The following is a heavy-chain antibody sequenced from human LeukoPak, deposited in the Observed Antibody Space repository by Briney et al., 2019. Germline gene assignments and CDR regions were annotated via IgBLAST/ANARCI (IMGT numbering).Heavy chain of an antibody. CDR1: GGSIRSYY. Sequence: SETLSLTCTVSGGSIRSYYWSWIRQPPGKGLEWIGYIYYSGSTNYNPSLKSRVTISVDTSKNQFSLKLSSVTAADTAVYYCARDYRSGGSCYSRPSGMDVWGQGTTVTVSS. J-gene: IGHJ6*02. CDR2: IYYSGST. D-gene: IGHD2-15*01. V-gene: IGHV4-59*01. CDR3: ARDYRSGGSCYSRPSGMDV.